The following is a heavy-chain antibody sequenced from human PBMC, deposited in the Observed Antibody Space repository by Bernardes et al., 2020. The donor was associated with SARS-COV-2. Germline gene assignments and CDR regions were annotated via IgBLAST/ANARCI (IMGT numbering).Heavy chain of an antibody. D-gene: IGHD3-3*01. V-gene: IGHV4-4*07. Sequence: SETLSLTCTVSGGSLTNYFWAWIRQPAGKGLEWIGRIYTNGNTNYNPSLKSRVTMSTDTSKNQFSLKLASVTAADTAVYFCAKSGAGADFWRGPDYFYGLDVWGQGTTVTVSS. CDR1: GGSLTNYF. CDR3: AKSGAGADFWRGPDYFYGLDV. J-gene: IGHJ6*02. CDR2: IYTNGNT.